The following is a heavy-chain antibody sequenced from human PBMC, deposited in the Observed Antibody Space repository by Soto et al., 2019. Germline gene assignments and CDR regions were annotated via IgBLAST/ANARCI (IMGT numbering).Heavy chain of an antibody. V-gene: IGHV3-74*01. CDR3: ARACLQPCYGDYDFDY. J-gene: IGHJ4*02. CDR2: INSDGSST. Sequence: GGSLRLSCAASGFTFSSYWMHWVRQAPGKGLVWVSRINSDGSSTSYADSVKGRFTISRDNAKNTLYLQMNSLRAEDTAVYYCARACLQPCYGDYDFDYWGQGTLVTVSS. D-gene: IGHD4-17*01. CDR1: GFTFSSYW.